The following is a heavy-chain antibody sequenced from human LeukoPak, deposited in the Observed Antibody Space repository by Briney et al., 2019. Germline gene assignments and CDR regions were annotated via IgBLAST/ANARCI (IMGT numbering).Heavy chain of an antibody. CDR2: IYHSGNT. CDR3: ARGHGSSGWYSKNYFDY. Sequence: PSETLSLTCAVSGYSINSGYYWGWIRQPPGKGLEWIGSIYHSGNTYYNPSLKSRVNISLDTSKNQFSLKLSSVTAADTAVYYCARGHGSSGWYSKNYFDYWGQGTLVTVSS. D-gene: IGHD6-19*01. V-gene: IGHV4-38-2*01. J-gene: IGHJ4*02. CDR1: GYSINSGYY.